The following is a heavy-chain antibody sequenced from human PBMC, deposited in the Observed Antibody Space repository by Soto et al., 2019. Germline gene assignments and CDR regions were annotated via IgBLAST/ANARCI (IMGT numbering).Heavy chain of an antibody. CDR1: GFTFSSYA. D-gene: IGHD3-3*01. V-gene: IGHV3-23*01. CDR3: AKGARDYDFWSGYYNWFDP. Sequence: GGSLGLSCAASGFTFSSYAMSWVRQAPGKGLEWVSAISGSGGSTYYADSVKGRFTISRDNSKNTLYLQMNSLRAEDTAVYYCAKGARDYDFWSGYYNWFDPWGQGTLVTVSS. J-gene: IGHJ5*02. CDR2: ISGSGGST.